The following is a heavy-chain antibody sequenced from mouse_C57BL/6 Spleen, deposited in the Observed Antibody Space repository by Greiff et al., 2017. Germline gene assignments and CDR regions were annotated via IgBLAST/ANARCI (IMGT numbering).Heavy chain of an antibody. CDR2: IDPETGGT. V-gene: IGHV1-15*01. Sequence: VKLQESGAELVRPGASVTLSCKASGYTFTDYEMHWVKQTPVHGLEWIGAIDPETGGTAYNQKFKGKAILTADKYSITAYMELRSLTSEDSAVYYWTRWAYGSSYDFDYWGQGTTLTVSS. CDR1: GYTFTDYE. CDR3: TRWAYGSSYDFDY. J-gene: IGHJ2*01. D-gene: IGHD1-1*01.